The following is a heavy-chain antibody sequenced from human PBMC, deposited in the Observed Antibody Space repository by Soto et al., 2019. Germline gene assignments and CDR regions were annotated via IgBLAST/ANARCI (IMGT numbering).Heavy chain of an antibody. V-gene: IGHV3-53*01. CDR1: GFTFSSYA. J-gene: IGHJ4*02. D-gene: IGHD5-12*01. CDR3: TDGYNRFDY. CDR2: IYSGGST. Sequence: GGSLRLSCAASGFTFSSYAMSWVRQAPGKGLEWVSVIYSGGSTYYADSVKGRFTISRDNSKNTLYLQMNSLRVEDTAVYYCTDGYNRFDYWGQGTLVTVSS.